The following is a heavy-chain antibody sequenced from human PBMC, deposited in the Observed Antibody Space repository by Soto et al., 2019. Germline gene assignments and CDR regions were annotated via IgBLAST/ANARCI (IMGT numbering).Heavy chain of an antibody. CDR1: GGSIRSSNYY. CDR3: ASHPEGGYINY. Sequence: SETLSLTCTVSGGSIRSSNYYWCWIRQPPGKGLEWIGSISGSTYYNPSLKSRVTISVDTSKNHFSLKLSSVTAADTAVYHCASHPEGGYINYWGQGTLVTVSS. V-gene: IGHV4-39*02. CDR2: ISGST. J-gene: IGHJ4*02. D-gene: IGHD3-22*01.